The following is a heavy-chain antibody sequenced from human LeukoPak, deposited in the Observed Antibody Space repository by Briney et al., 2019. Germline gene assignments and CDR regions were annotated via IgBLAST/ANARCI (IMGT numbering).Heavy chain of an antibody. D-gene: IGHD3-10*02. V-gene: IGHV4-31*03. J-gene: IGHJ4*02. CDR3: ASRVRRGPRPYNY. Sequence: PSGTLSLTCTVVGGSITSTVYYWTWIRQVQGRGLEWIGYIYHSGTIFYNPSLGSRLTMSVDTSKNQFSLKLSSVTAADTAVYYCASRVRRGPRPYNYWGQGTLVTVSS. CDR2: IYHSGTI. CDR1: GGSITSTVYY.